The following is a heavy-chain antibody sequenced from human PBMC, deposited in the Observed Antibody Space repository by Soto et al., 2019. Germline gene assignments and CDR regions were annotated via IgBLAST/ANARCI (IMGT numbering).Heavy chain of an antibody. J-gene: IGHJ4*02. D-gene: IGHD6-13*01. CDR1: GFTVSNHY. CDR2: IYSGGNT. CDR3: ARDPPGIAASGDGG. Sequence: EVQLVESGGGLIQPGGSLRLSCAASGFTVSNHYMRWVRQAPGKGLEWVSLIYSGGNTHYADSVKGRLTIARDNSKNTPFLQMTSLRVEDTAVYYCARDPPGIAASGDGGWGQGTLVTVSS. V-gene: IGHV3-53*01.